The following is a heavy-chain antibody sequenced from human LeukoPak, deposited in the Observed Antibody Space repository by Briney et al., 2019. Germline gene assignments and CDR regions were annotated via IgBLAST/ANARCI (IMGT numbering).Heavy chain of an antibody. J-gene: IGHJ4*02. CDR2: NYYSENT. D-gene: IGHD6-19*01. Sequence: SSETLSLTCTVAAGSISNYYWSWIRQPPGKGLEWIGCNYYSENTKYNPSLKSRVTISVDTSNNQFSLQLSSVTAADTAVYYCARYSGDSDARYFDYWGLGTLVTVSS. V-gene: IGHV4-59*01. CDR3: ARYSGDSDARYFDY. CDR1: AGSISNYY.